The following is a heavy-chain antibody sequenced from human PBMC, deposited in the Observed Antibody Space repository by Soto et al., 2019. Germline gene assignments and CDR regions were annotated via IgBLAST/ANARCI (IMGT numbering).Heavy chain of an antibody. D-gene: IGHD6-19*01. CDR1: GYSFTSYW. CDR3: ARLPGSSIAVAGTYYYYYMDV. V-gene: IGHV5-51*01. Sequence: PGESLKISCKGSGYSFTSYWIGWVRQMPGKGLEWMGIIYPGDSDTRYSPSFQGQVTISADKSISTAYLQWSSLKASDTAMYYCARLPGSSIAVAGTYYYYYMDVWGKGTTVTVSS. J-gene: IGHJ6*03. CDR2: IYPGDSDT.